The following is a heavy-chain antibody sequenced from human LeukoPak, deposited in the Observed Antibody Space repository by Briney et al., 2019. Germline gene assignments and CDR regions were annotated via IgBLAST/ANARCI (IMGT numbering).Heavy chain of an antibody. CDR1: GYTLTELS. Sequence: GASVKVSCKVSGYTLTELSMHWVRQAPGKGLEWMGGFDPEDGETIYAQKFQGRVTMTEDTSTDTAYMELSSLRSEDTAVYYCATIPRHYYDSSGYNYFDYWGQGTLVTVSS. D-gene: IGHD3-22*01. J-gene: IGHJ4*02. CDR2: FDPEDGET. V-gene: IGHV1-24*01. CDR3: ATIPRHYYDSSGYNYFDY.